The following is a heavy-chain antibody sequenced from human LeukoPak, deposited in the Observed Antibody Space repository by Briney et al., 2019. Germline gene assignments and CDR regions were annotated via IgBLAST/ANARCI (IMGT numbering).Heavy chain of an antibody. CDR1: GFTFSSYS. D-gene: IGHD6-19*01. CDR3: AREEAWRPVGWSYYYYYMDV. Sequence: GGSLRLSCAASGFTFSSYSMNWVRQAPGKGLEWVSSISSSSSYIYYADSVKGRFTISRDNAKNSLYLQMNSLRAEDTALYYCAREEAWRPVGWSYYYYYMDVWGKGTTVTVSS. J-gene: IGHJ6*03. V-gene: IGHV3-21*04. CDR2: ISSSSSYI.